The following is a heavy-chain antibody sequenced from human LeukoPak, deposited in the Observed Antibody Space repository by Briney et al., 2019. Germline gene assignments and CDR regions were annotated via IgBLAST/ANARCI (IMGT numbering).Heavy chain of an antibody. J-gene: IGHJ4*02. D-gene: IGHD3-10*01. CDR3: ARVGTYGSGSYLSWLDY. Sequence: SETLSLTCAVYGGSFSGYYWSWIRQPPGKGLEWIGEINHSGSTNYNPSLKSRVTISVDTSKNQFSLKLSSVTAADTAVYYCARVGTYGSGSYLSWLDYWGQGTLVTVSS. CDR1: GGSFSGYY. V-gene: IGHV4-34*01. CDR2: INHSGST.